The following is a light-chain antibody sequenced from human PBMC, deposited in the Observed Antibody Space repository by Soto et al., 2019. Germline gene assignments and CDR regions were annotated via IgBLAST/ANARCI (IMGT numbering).Light chain of an antibody. Sequence: EIVMTQSPATLSVSPGERATLSCRASQSVSSNLAWYQQKPGQAPRLLIYDASTGATGIPARFSGSGSGTEFTLTISSLQSEDFAVYYCQQYNNWPWTFGQGTKVDIK. J-gene: IGKJ1*01. CDR2: DAS. CDR3: QQYNNWPWT. V-gene: IGKV3-15*01. CDR1: QSVSSN.